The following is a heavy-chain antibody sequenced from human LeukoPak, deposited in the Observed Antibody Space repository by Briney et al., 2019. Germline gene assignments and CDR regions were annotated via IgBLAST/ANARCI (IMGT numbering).Heavy chain of an antibody. J-gene: IGHJ4*02. CDR1: GFTFGNYG. CDR2: INWNGGST. CDR3: ARAQTYGDSRLLLDF. D-gene: IGHD4-17*01. V-gene: IGHV3-20*04. Sequence: GGSLRLSCAASGFTFGNYGMRWVRQAPGKGLEWVSGINWNGGSTGYADSVGGRFPISRDKAKNSQYMQMNNLRVEDTALYYCARAQTYGDSRLLLDFWGQGTLVTVSS.